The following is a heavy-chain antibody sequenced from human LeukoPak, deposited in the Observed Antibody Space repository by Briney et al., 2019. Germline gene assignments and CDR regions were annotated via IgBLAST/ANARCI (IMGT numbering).Heavy chain of an antibody. V-gene: IGHV1-18*01. J-gene: IGHJ3*02. CDR1: GYTFTSYG. CDR2: ISAYNGNT. D-gene: IGHD6-13*01. CDR3: ARDRSIYSSTWYVPRDGFDI. Sequence: ASVKVSCKGSGYTFTSYGISWVRQAPGQGLEWMGWISAYNGNTNYAQKLQGRVTMTTDTSTSTAYMELRSLRSDDTAVYYCARDRSIYSSTWYVPRDGFDIWGQGTMVTVSS.